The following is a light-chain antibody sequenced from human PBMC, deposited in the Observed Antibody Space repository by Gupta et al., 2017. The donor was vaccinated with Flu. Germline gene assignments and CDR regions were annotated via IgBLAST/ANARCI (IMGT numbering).Light chain of an antibody. V-gene: IGKV3-20*01. CDR3: QQYGSSPPMT. CDR1: QSVSSSY. CDR2: GAS. Sequence: IVLTQSPGTLSLSPGARATLSGRASQSVSSSYLAWYQQKPGQAPRLLIYGASSRATGIPDRFSGSGSGTDFTLTISRLEPEDFAVYYCQQYGSSPPMTFGPGTKVDIK. J-gene: IGKJ3*01.